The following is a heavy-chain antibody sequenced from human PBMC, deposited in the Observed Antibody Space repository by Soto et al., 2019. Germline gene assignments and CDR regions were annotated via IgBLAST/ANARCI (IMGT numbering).Heavy chain of an antibody. Sequence: GASVKVSCKASGYTFTSYYMHWVRQAPGQGLEWMGIINPSGGSTSYAQKFQGRVTMTEDTSTDTAYMELSSLRSEDTAVYYCATYSIVRYFDWYSYYYGMDVWGQGTTVTVSS. J-gene: IGHJ6*02. D-gene: IGHD3-9*01. CDR2: INPSGGST. CDR1: GYTFTSYY. V-gene: IGHV1-46*01. CDR3: ATYSIVRYFDWYSYYYGMDV.